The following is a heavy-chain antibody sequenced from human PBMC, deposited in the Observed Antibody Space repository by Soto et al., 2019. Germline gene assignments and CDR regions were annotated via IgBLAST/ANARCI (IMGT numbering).Heavy chain of an antibody. CDR1: GYTFTSYD. V-gene: IGHV1-8*01. CDR2: MNPNSGNT. J-gene: IGHJ5*02. Sequence: ASVKVSCKASGYTFTSYDINWVRQATGQGREWMGWMNPNSGNTGYAQKFQGRVTMTRNTSISTAYMELSSLRSEDTAVYYCAALGYCSSTSCYGFDPWGQGTLVTVSS. CDR3: AALGYCSSTSCYGFDP. D-gene: IGHD2-2*01.